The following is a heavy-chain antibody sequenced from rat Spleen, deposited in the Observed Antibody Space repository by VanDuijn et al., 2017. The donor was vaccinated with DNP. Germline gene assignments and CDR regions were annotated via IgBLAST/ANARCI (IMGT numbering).Heavy chain of an antibody. D-gene: IGHD1-12*02. J-gene: IGHJ4*01. CDR1: GSSITSNY. CDR2: ISYSGST. CDR3: ASYYYDGYYAMDA. Sequence: EVQLQESGPGLVKPSQPLSLTCSVTGSSITSNYWGWIRKFPGDKMEWTGHISYSGSTGYNPSLKSRISITRDTSKNQFFLQLNSVTTEDTATYYCASYYYDGYYAMDAWGQGTSVTVSS. V-gene: IGHV3-1*01.